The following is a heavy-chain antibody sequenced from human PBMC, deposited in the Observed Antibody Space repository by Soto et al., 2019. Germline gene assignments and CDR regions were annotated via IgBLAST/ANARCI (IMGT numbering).Heavy chain of an antibody. CDR3: ARSEKFRIAAAGTHYYYGMDV. D-gene: IGHD6-13*01. J-gene: IGHJ6*02. Sequence: GESLKISCKGSGYSFTSYWIGWVRQMPGKGLEWMGIIYPGDSDTRYSPSFQGQVTISADKSISTAYLQWSSLKASDTAMYYCARSEKFRIAAAGTHYYYGMDVWGQGTTVTVSS. V-gene: IGHV5-51*01. CDR1: GYSFTSYW. CDR2: IYPGDSDT.